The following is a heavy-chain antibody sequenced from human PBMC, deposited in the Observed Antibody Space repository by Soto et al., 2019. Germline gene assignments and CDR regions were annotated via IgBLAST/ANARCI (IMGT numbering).Heavy chain of an antibody. CDR3: AREVIEDTAMARGYFDY. J-gene: IGHJ4*02. CDR2: IIPIFGTA. D-gene: IGHD5-18*01. V-gene: IGHV1-69*12. CDR1: GGTFSSYA. Sequence: QVQLVQSGAEVKKPGSSVKVSCKASGGTFSSYAISWVRQAPGQGLEWMGGIIPIFGTANYAQKFQGRVTITADESTSTAYMERSSLRCEDTAVYYWAREVIEDTAMARGYFDYWGQGTLVTVSS.